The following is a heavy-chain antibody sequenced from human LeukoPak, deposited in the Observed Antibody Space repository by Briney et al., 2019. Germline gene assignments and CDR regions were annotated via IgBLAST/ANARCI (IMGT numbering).Heavy chain of an antibody. CDR2: INPNSGGT. CDR1: GYTFTGYY. V-gene: IGHV1-2*02. D-gene: IGHD2-2*02. Sequence: GASVNGTCQASGYTFTGYYMHCLRQAPGQGLEWMGWINPNSGGTNYAQKFQGRVTMTRDTSISTAYMELSRLRSDDTAVYYCARDVGRYCSSTSCYTHWFDPWGQGTLVTVSS. J-gene: IGHJ5*02. CDR3: ARDVGRYCSSTSCYTHWFDP.